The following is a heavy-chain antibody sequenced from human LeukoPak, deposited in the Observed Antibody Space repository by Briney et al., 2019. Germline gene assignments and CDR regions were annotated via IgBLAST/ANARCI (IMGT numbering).Heavy chain of an antibody. CDR2: INHSGST. Sequence: PSETLSLTCAVYGGSFSGYYWSWIRQPPGKGLEWIGEINHSGSTNYNPSLKSRVTISVDTSKNQFSLKLSSATAADTAVYYCARGPYGADDYWGQGTLVTVSS. V-gene: IGHV4-34*01. CDR1: GGSFSGYY. J-gene: IGHJ4*02. CDR3: ARGPYGADDY. D-gene: IGHD4/OR15-4a*01.